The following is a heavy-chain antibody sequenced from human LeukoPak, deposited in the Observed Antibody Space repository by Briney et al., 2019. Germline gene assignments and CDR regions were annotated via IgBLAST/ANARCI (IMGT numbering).Heavy chain of an antibody. CDR1: GYTFTSYG. Sequence: ASVKVSCKASGYTFTSYGISWVRQAPGQGLEWMGWISTYNGNTHYAQKLQGRVTMTTDTSTSTAYMELRSLRSEDTAVYYCARDSYGSFDYWGQGTLVTVSS. CDR2: ISTYNGNT. D-gene: IGHD5-18*01. V-gene: IGHV1-18*01. J-gene: IGHJ4*02. CDR3: ARDSYGSFDY.